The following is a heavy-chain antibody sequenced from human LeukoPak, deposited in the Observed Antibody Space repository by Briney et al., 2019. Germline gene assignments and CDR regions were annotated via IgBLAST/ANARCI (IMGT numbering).Heavy chain of an antibody. V-gene: IGHV3-23*01. Sequence: PSETLSLSCTVSGGSDSSGGYYWSWVRQAPGKGLEWVSAISGSGGGTYYADSVKGRFTISRDNSRNTLYLQMNSLRAEDTAVYYCAKVPSYGDSDNWFDPWGQGTLVTVSS. CDR2: ISGSGGGT. CDR3: AKVPSYGDSDNWFDP. CDR1: GGSDSSGGYY. J-gene: IGHJ5*02. D-gene: IGHD4-17*01.